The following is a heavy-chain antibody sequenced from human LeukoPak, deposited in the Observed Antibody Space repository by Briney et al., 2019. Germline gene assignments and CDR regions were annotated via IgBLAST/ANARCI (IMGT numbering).Heavy chain of an antibody. CDR3: ARQAEWLRLGYFDY. Sequence: GESLSISCKGSGYSFTSYWISWVRQMQGKGLEWMGRIDPSDSYTNYSPSFQGHVTISADKSTSTAYLQWSSLKASDTAMYYCARQAEWLRLGYFDYWGQGTLVTVSS. CDR1: GYSFTSYW. CDR2: IDPSDSYT. J-gene: IGHJ4*02. V-gene: IGHV5-10-1*01. D-gene: IGHD5-12*01.